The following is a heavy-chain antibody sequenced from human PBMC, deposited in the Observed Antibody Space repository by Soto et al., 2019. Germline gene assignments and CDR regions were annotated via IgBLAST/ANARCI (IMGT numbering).Heavy chain of an antibody. CDR1: GYSFTTFW. CDR3: ARLYCSSSTCDSWFDP. CDR2: IDPRDSYT. D-gene: IGHD2-2*01. J-gene: IGHJ5*02. Sequence: GESLKISCKGSGYSFTTFWISWVRQMPGRGLEWMGRIDPRDSYTNYSPSFQGHVTISADKSISTAYLQWGSLKASDTAMYYCARLYCSSSTCDSWFDPWGQRTLVTVSS. V-gene: IGHV5-10-1*01.